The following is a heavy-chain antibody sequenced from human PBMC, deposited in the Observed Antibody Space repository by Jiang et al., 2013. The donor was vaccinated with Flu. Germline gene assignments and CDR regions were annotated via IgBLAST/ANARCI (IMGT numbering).Heavy chain of an antibody. V-gene: IGHV4-59*01. J-gene: IGHJ3*02. D-gene: IGHD4-17*01. CDR2: IYYSGTT. CDR1: GGSISSYY. Sequence: GSGLVKPSETLSLTCTVSGGSISSYYWSWIRQPPGKGLEWIGYIYYSGTTNYNPSLKSRVTISVDTSKNQFSLKLRSVTAADTAVYYCARGSGYGDYVFDIWGQGTMV. CDR3: ARGSGYGDYVFDI.